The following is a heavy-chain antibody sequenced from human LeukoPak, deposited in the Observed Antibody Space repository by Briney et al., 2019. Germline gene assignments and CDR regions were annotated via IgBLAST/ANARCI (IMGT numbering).Heavy chain of an antibody. CDR3: AKAASSGYDFTTNWFDP. D-gene: IGHD5-12*01. V-gene: IGHV3-9*01. CDR1: GFTFDDYA. CDR2: ISWNSGSI. Sequence: GRSLRLSCAASGFTFDDYAMHWVRQAPGKGLEWVSGISWNSGSIGYADSVKVRFTISRDNAKNSLYLQMNSLRAEDTALYYCAKAASSGYDFTTNWFDPWGQGTLVTVSS. J-gene: IGHJ5*02.